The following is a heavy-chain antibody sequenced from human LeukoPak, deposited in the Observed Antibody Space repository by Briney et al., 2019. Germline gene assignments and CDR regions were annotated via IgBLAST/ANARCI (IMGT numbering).Heavy chain of an antibody. Sequence: GVSLWLSCATSAFIFSDYAMNFFRQAPGKGPESISYISATRDTIYYADSVRGRFTVSRDSAKNSLFLQMNSLRDEDMSVYYCARDFWGCSVYFDYWGQGTVVSVSS. D-gene: IGHD3-16*01. CDR2: ISATRDTI. V-gene: IGHV3-48*02. CDR1: AFIFSDYA. J-gene: IGHJ4*02. CDR3: ARDFWGCSVYFDY.